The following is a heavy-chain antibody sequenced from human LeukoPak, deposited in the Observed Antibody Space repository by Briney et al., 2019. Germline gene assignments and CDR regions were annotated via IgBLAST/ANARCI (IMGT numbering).Heavy chain of an antibody. CDR3: ARSGTGTTYYYYMDV. V-gene: IGHV3-21*01. CDR2: ISSSSSYI. CDR1: GFTFSSYS. J-gene: IGHJ6*03. D-gene: IGHD1-7*01. Sequence: GGSLRLSCAASGFTFSSYSMNWVRQAPGKGLEWVSSISSSSSYIYYADSVKGRFTISRDNAKNSLYLQMNSLRAEDTAVYYCARSGTGTTYYYYMDVWGKGTTATVSS.